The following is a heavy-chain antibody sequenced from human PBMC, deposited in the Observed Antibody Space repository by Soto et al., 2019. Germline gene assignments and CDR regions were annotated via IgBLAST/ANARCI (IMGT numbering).Heavy chain of an antibody. V-gene: IGHV1-3*01. Sequence: ASVKVSCKASGYTFISYAIHWARQAPGQRLEWTGWINAGNGNTKYSQKFQGRVTITRDTSASTAYMELTSLRSEDTAVYYCARELQGLYYFDYWGQGTLVTVSS. CDR2: INAGNGNT. CDR3: ARELQGLYYFDY. CDR1: GYTFISYA. D-gene: IGHD2-15*01. J-gene: IGHJ4*02.